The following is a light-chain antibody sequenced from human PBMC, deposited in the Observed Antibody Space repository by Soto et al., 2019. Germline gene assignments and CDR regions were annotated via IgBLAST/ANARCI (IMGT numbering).Light chain of an antibody. CDR2: EVS. CDR1: FSDVGGYNY. Sequence: QSALTQPASVSGSPGQSITISCTGTFSDVGGYNYVSWYQLHPGKAPKLVIYEVSNRPSGVSNRFSGSKSGNTASLTISGLQADDETDYYCSSYTSSSSVVFGGGTKVTVL. CDR3: SSYTSSSSVV. J-gene: IGLJ2*01. V-gene: IGLV2-14*01.